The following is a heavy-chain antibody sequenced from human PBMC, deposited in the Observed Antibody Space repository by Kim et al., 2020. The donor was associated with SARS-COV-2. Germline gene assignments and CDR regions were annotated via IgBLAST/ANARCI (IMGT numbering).Heavy chain of an antibody. CDR3: ARDIAQGGDY. Sequence: SNKYYADSVKGRFTISRDNSKTTLYLQMNSLRAEDTAVYYCARDIAQGGDYWGQGTLVTVSS. J-gene: IGHJ4*02. V-gene: IGHV3-30*03. CDR2: SNK. D-gene: IGHD1-26*01.